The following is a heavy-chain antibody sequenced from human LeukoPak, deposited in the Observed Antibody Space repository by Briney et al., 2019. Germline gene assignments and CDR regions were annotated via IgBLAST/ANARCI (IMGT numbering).Heavy chain of an antibody. D-gene: IGHD5-12*01. Sequence: GASVKVSCKASGYTFTGYYMHWVRQAPGQGLEWMGWINPNSGGTNYAQKFQGRVTMTRDTSISTAYMELSRLRSDDTAVYYCARDGIVATYYYYMDVWGKGTTVTVSS. CDR3: ARDGIVATYYYYMDV. V-gene: IGHV1-2*02. CDR1: GYTFTGYY. CDR2: INPNSGGT. J-gene: IGHJ6*03.